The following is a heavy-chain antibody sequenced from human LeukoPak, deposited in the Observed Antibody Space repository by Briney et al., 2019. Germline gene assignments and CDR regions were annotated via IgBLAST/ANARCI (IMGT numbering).Heavy chain of an antibody. CDR1: GFTVSSNY. CDR3: ARDGYYYDSSGYYYPTFDY. Sequence: GGSLRLSCAASGFTVSSNYMSWVRQAPGKGLEWVSVIYSGGSTYYADSVKGRITISRDNSKNTLYLQMNSLRAEDTAVYYCARDGYYYDSSGYYYPTFDYWGQGTLVTVSS. V-gene: IGHV3-66*01. J-gene: IGHJ4*02. D-gene: IGHD3-22*01. CDR2: IYSGGST.